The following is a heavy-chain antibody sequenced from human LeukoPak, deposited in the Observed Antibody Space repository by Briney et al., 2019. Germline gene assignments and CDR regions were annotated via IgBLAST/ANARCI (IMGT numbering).Heavy chain of an antibody. CDR2: ISGSGGST. CDR3: AKSTAAAGYYYMDV. V-gene: IGHV3-23*01. J-gene: IGHJ6*03. CDR1: GFTFSSYG. D-gene: IGHD6-13*01. Sequence: GGTLRLSCAASGFTFSSYGMSWVRQAPGKGLEWVSAISGSGGSTYYADSVKGRFTISRDNSKNTLYLQMNSLRAEDTAVYYCAKSTAAAGYYYMDVWGKGTTVTISS.